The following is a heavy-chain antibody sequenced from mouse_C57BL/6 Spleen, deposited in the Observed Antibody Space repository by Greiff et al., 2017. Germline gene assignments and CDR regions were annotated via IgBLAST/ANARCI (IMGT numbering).Heavy chain of an antibody. CDR3: ARSFYDYDGEFAY. D-gene: IGHD2-4*01. CDR1: GFTFSSYG. V-gene: IGHV5-6*01. CDR2: ISSGGSYT. J-gene: IGHJ3*01. Sequence: EVHLVESGGDLVKPGGSLKLSCAASGFTFSSYGMSWVRQTPDKRLEWVATISSGGSYTYYPDSVKGRFTISRDNAKNTLYLQMSSLKSEDTAMYYCARSFYDYDGEFAYWGQGTLVTVSA.